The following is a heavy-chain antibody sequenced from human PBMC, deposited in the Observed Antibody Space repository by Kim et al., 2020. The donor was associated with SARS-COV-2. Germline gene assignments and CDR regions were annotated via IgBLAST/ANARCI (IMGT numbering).Heavy chain of an antibody. CDR1: GGSISSSSYY. J-gene: IGHJ6*02. Sequence: SETLSLTCTVSGGSISSSSYYWGWIRQPPGKGLEWIGSIYYSGSTYYNPSLKSRVTISVDTSKNQFSLKLSSVTAADTAVYYCARDQAVTYYYDSSGYQGYYGMDVWGQGTTVTVSS. V-gene: IGHV4-39*07. D-gene: IGHD3-22*01. CDR3: ARDQAVTYYYDSSGYQGYYGMDV. CDR2: IYYSGST.